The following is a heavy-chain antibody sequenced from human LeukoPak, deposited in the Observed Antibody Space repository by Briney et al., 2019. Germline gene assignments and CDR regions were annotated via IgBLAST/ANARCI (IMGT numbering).Heavy chain of an antibody. CDR1: GGSISSGGYY. Sequence: SQTLSLTCTVSGGSISSGGYYWSWIRQHPGKGLEWIGYTYYSGSTYYNPSLKSRVTISVDTSKNQFSLKLSSVTAADTAVYYCARADDTSYGMDVWGQGTTVTVSS. D-gene: IGHD3-9*01. V-gene: IGHV4-31*03. J-gene: IGHJ6*02. CDR2: TYYSGST. CDR3: ARADDTSYGMDV.